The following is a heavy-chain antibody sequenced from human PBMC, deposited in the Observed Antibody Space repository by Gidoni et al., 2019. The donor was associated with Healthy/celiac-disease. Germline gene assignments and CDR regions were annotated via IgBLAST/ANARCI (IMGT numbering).Heavy chain of an antibody. CDR2: IIPIFGKA. Sequence: QVQLVQPGAEVKKPGSSVKVSCKASGGTFSSYASSGVRQAPGQGLEWRGGIIPIFGKANYAKKFQGRVTITADESTSTAYMELSSLRSEEKAVYYCARSIHCSGGSCYSSGGDYWGQGTLVTVSS. V-gene: IGHV1-69*01. J-gene: IGHJ4*02. CDR3: ARSIHCSGGSCYSSGGDY. CDR1: GGTFSSYA. D-gene: IGHD2-15*01.